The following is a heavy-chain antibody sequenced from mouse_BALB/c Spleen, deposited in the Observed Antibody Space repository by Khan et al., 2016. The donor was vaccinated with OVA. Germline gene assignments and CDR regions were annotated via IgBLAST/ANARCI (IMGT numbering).Heavy chain of an antibody. CDR1: GFSLANYS. CDR2: IWSAGST. V-gene: IGHV2-2*02. D-gene: IGHD2-4*01. Sequence: QVRLQQSGPGLVQPSQSLSITCTVSGFSLANYSVHWVRQSPGKGLEWLGVIWSAGSTDYNAAFIPRLTISKDNSRSQVFFKVNSLQPNDTAIYYCARRGYDYGRGALFAYWGQGTLVTVSA. CDR3: ARRGYDYGRGALFAY. J-gene: IGHJ3*01.